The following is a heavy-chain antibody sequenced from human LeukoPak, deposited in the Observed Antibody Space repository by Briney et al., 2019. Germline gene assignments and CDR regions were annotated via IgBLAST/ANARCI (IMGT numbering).Heavy chain of an antibody. CDR2: ISGSGGST. CDR1: GFTFSSYA. V-gene: IGHV3-23*01. Sequence: PGGSMRLSSAASGFTFSSYAMSWVRQAPGKGLEWVSAISGSGGSTYYADSVKGRFTISRDNSKNTLYLQMNSLRAEDTAVYYCAKSVVVADLYYYYGMDVWGQGTTVTVSS. CDR3: AKSVVVADLYYYYGMDV. D-gene: IGHD2-15*01. J-gene: IGHJ6*02.